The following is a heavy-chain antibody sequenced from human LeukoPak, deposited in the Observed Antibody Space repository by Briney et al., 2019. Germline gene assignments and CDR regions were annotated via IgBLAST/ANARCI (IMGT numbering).Heavy chain of an antibody. Sequence: GESLKISCKGSGYSFPNYWIGWVRQMPGKGLEWMGIIYPDDSDTRYSPSFQGQVTISADKSISTAYLQWSSLKASDTAMYYCARHPYGDYVPFDYWGQGTLVTVSS. CDR3: ARHPYGDYVPFDY. D-gene: IGHD4-17*01. CDR1: GYSFPNYW. V-gene: IGHV5-51*01. J-gene: IGHJ4*02. CDR2: IYPDDSDT.